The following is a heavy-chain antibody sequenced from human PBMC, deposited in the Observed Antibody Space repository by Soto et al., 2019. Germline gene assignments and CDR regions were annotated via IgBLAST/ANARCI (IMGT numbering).Heavy chain of an antibody. J-gene: IGHJ4*02. D-gene: IGHD5-12*01. CDR2: IYYSGST. CDR1: GGSISSSSYY. CDR3: ARHVGGYSGYYFDY. V-gene: IGHV4-39*01. Sequence: PSETLSLTCTVSGGSISSSSYYWGWIRQPPGKGLEWIGSIYYSGSTYYNPSLKSRVTISVDTSKNQFSLKLSSVTAADTAVYYCARHVGGYSGYYFDYWGQGTLVTVSS.